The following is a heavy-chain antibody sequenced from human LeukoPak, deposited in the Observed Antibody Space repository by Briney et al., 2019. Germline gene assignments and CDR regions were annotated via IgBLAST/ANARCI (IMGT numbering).Heavy chain of an antibody. J-gene: IGHJ6*02. CDR1: GFTFSSYG. Sequence: GGSLRLSCAASGFTFSSYGMHWVRQAPGKGLEWVAVISYDGSNKYYADSVKGRFTISRDNSKNTLYLQMNSLRAEDTAVYYCAKGSSPYYYGMDVWGQGTTVTVSS. V-gene: IGHV3-30*18. CDR3: AKGSSPYYYGMDV. CDR2: ISYDGSNK.